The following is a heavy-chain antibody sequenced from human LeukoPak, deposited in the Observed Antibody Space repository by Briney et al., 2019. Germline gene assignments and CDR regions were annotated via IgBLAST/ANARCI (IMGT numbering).Heavy chain of an antibody. Sequence: PGGSLRLSCAASGLVINNYSFNWVRQAPGKGLEWVSYISSSSTTIYYADSVRGRFTISRDNPKNSVYLQMNSLRAEDTAVYYCAKDRDYYGSGSPTNWGQGTLVTVSS. D-gene: IGHD3-10*01. V-gene: IGHV3-48*04. CDR3: AKDRDYYGSGSPTN. J-gene: IGHJ4*02. CDR1: GLVINNYS. CDR2: ISSSSTTI.